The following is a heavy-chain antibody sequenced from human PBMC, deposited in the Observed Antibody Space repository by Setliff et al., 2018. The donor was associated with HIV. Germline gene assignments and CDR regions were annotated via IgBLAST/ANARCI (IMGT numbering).Heavy chain of an antibody. CDR3: ARQTYYYDNSGHNWFDP. CDR1: GDSIKNYF. J-gene: IGHJ5*02. CDR2: IYTTGSTTYNPSGST. V-gene: IGHV4-4*07. D-gene: IGHD3-22*01. Sequence: SETLSLTCTVSGDSIKNYFWNWIRQPAGKGLEWIGRIYTTGSTTYNPSGSTKYNPSLQSRVIMSIDTSKNQFSLKLTSVTAADTAVYFCARQTYYYDNSGHNWFDPWGQGTLVTVSS.